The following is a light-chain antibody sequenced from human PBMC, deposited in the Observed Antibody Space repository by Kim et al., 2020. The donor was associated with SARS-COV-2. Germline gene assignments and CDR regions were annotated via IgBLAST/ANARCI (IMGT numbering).Light chain of an antibody. J-gene: IGLJ3*02. V-gene: IGLV6-57*04. CDR3: QSYDSSNRV. Sequence: NFMLTQQHSVSESPGKTVTISCTRSSGSIASKYVQWYQQRPGSAPTTVIYEDNQRPSGVPDRFSGSIDSSSNSASLTISGLKTEDEADYYCQSYDSSNRVFGGGTQLTVL. CDR2: EDN. CDR1: SGSIASKY.